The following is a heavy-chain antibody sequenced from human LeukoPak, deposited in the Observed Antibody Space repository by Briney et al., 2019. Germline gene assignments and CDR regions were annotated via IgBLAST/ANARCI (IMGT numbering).Heavy chain of an antibody. CDR2: ISWNSGSI. V-gene: IGHV3-9*01. D-gene: IGHD5-18*01. J-gene: IGHJ3*02. CDR3: AKGGYSYGNGAFDI. Sequence: GGSPRLSCAASGFTFDDYAMHWVRQAPGKGLEWVSGISWNSGSIGYADSVKGRFTISRDNAKNSLYLQMNSLRAEDTALYYCAKGGYSYGNGAFDIWGQGTMVTVSS. CDR1: GFTFDDYA.